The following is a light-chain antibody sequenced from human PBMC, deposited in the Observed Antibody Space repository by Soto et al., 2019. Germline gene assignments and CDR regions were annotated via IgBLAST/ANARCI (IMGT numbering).Light chain of an antibody. V-gene: IGKV1-39*01. J-gene: IGKJ2*01. CDR1: QSISNY. CDR2: IAS. Sequence: DIHTTQSPSSLSASVGDRVTITCRASQSISNYLNWYQQKPGKAPNLLIYIASNLHSGVPSRFSGSGSGTDFTLTISSLQPEDFATYYCQQSYSTPYTFGQGTKVDIK. CDR3: QQSYSTPYT.